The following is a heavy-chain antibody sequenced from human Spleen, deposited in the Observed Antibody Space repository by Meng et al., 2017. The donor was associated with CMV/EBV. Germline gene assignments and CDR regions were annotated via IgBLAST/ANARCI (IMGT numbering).Heavy chain of an antibody. CDR3: ARVGIAVAGSGSFDY. CDR1: GGSISSRSYY. D-gene: IGHD6-19*01. V-gene: IGHV4-39*07. Sequence: QPQLQESGPGLVQPSETLSLPCTVSGGSISSRSYYWGWIRQPPGKGLEWIGSIYYSGSTYYNPSLKSRVTISVDTSKNQFSLKLSSVTAADTAVYYCARVGIAVAGSGSFDYWGQGTLVTVSS. CDR2: IYYSGST. J-gene: IGHJ4*02.